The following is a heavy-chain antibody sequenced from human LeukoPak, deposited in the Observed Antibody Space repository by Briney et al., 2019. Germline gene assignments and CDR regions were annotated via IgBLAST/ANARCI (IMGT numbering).Heavy chain of an antibody. V-gene: IGHV1-8*02. CDR2: MNPNSGNT. Sequence: VASVKVSCKASGYTFTSYGISWVRQAPGQGLEWMGWMNPNSGNTGYAQKFQGRVTMSTNSSISTAYMELSSLGSEDTAVYYCVREERGYCSGGSCTGPFDSWGQGTLVIVSS. CDR3: VREERGYCSGGSCTGPFDS. CDR1: GYTFTSYG. J-gene: IGHJ4*02. D-gene: IGHD2-15*01.